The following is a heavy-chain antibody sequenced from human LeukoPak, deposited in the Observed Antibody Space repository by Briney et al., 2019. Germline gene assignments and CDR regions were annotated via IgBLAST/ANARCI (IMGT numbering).Heavy chain of an antibody. V-gene: IGHV4-30-2*01. CDR3: ARDGVIGGAFDI. J-gene: IGHJ3*02. CDR2: IYHSGST. Sequence: SETLSLTCAVSGGSISSGGYSWSWIRQPPGKGLEWIGYIYHSGSTYYNPSLKSRVTISVDRSKSQFSLKLSSVTAADTAVYYCARDGVIGGAFDIWGQGTMVTVSS. CDR1: GGSISSGGYS. D-gene: IGHD3-22*01.